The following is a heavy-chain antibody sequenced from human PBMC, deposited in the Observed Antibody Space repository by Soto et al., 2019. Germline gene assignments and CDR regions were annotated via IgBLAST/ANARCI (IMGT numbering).Heavy chain of an antibody. CDR1: GGTFSSYA. V-gene: IGHV1-69*13. J-gene: IGHJ5*02. CDR2: IIPIFGTA. CDR3: AKSDSYVNWFDP. Sequence: ASVKVSCKASGGTFSSYAISWVRQAPGQGLEWMGGIIPIFGTANYAQKFQGRVTITADESTSTAYMELSSLRSEDTAVYYCAKSDSYVNWFDPWGQGTLVTVS. D-gene: IGHD5-18*01.